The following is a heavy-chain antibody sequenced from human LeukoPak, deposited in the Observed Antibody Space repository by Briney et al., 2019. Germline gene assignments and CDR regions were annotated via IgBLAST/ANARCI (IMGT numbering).Heavy chain of an antibody. CDR3: AKDRSGWYYFDY. V-gene: IGHV3-23*01. CDR2: IGGNDGST. Sequence: GGSLRLSCAACGFTFSSSAMSWVRQAPGKGLEWVSGIGGNDGSTDYADSVKGRFTISRDNSKNTLYLQMNSLRAEDTAVYYCAKDRSGWYYFDYWGQGTLVTVSS. J-gene: IGHJ4*02. D-gene: IGHD6-19*01. CDR1: GFTFSSSA.